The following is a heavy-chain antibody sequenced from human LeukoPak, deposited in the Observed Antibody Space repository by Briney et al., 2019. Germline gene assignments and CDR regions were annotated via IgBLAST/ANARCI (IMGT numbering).Heavy chain of an antibody. J-gene: IGHJ4*02. D-gene: IGHD3-10*01. CDR1: GFTFSSYA. Sequence: GGSLRLSCAASGFTFSSYAMSWVRQAPGKGLEWVSAISGSGGSTYYADSVKGRFTISRDNAKNSLYLQMNSLRDEDTAVYYCARDKGALWSRLFDYWGQGTLVTVSS. V-gene: IGHV3-23*01. CDR3: ARDKGALWSRLFDY. CDR2: ISGSGGST.